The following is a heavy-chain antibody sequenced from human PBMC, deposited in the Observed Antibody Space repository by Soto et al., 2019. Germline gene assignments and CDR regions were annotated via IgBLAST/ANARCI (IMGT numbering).Heavy chain of an antibody. CDR1: GYTFTSYD. V-gene: IGHV1-8*01. CDR3: ARGDDILTGYYTNHYMDV. CDR2: MNPNSGNT. D-gene: IGHD3-9*01. Sequence: GASVKVSCEASGYTFTSYDINWVRQATGQGLEWMGWMNPNSGNTGYAQKFQGRVTMTRNTSISTAYMELSSLRSEDTAVYYCARGDDILTGYYTNHYMDVWGKGTTVTVSS. J-gene: IGHJ6*03.